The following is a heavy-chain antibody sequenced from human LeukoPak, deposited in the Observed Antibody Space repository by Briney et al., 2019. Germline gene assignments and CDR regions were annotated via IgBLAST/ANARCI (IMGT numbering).Heavy chain of an antibody. CDR2: IASGGSPI. J-gene: IGHJ4*02. V-gene: IGHV3-11*04. Sequence: PGGSLRLSCTASGFTFSDYYMNWIRQAPGKGLEWIAYIASGGSPIHYADSVKGRLTASRDNAKNSLYLQMNSLRVEDTAVYYCTRDSGRFRLDYWGQGILVTVSS. CDR3: TRDSGRFRLDY. CDR1: GFTFSDYY. D-gene: IGHD6-19*01.